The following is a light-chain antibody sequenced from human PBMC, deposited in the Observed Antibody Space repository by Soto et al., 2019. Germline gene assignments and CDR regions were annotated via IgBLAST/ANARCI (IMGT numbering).Light chain of an antibody. CDR1: QSIISSY. V-gene: IGKV3-20*01. J-gene: IGKJ3*01. Sequence: EIVLTQSPGTLSLSPGERATLSCRASQSIISSYLAWYQQKPGQAPRPLTYDTSNRATDIPDRFSGGGSGTDFTLTISRLEPEDFAVYYCQHYGTSSFTFGPGTKVDIK. CDR2: DTS. CDR3: QHYGTSSFT.